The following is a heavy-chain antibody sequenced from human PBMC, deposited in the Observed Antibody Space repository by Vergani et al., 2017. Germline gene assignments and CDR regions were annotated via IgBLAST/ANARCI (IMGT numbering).Heavy chain of an antibody. Sequence: EVQLVESGGGLVKPGGSLRLSCAASGFTFSNAWMSWVRQAPGKGLEWVGRNKSKTDGGTTDYAAPVKGRFTTSRDDSKNTLYLQMNSLKTEDPAVYYCTTDVPGTAAGLDYWGQGTLVTVSS. CDR3: TTDVPGTAAGLDY. CDR2: NKSKTDGGTT. D-gene: IGHD6-13*01. V-gene: IGHV3-15*01. J-gene: IGHJ4*02. CDR1: GFTFSNAW.